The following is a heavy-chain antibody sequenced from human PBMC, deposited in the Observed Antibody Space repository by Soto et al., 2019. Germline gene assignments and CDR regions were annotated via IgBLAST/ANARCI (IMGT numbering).Heavy chain of an antibody. Sequence: GESLKISCKGSGYSFTSYWISWVRQMPGKGLEWMGRIDPSDSYTNYSPSFQGHVTISADKSISTAYLQWSSLKASDTAMYYCARLSTHVFCGGDCYDFDYWGQGTLVTAPQ. CDR1: GYSFTSYW. CDR2: IDPSDSYT. J-gene: IGHJ4*02. D-gene: IGHD2-21*02. CDR3: ARLSTHVFCGGDCYDFDY. V-gene: IGHV5-10-1*01.